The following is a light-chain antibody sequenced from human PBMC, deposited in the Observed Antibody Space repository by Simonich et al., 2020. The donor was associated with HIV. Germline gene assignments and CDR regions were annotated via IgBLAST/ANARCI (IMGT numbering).Light chain of an antibody. J-gene: IGKJ5*01. CDR2: EVS. CDR1: RSLLHSDGKTY. V-gene: IGKV2-29*02. Sequence: DIVMTQTPLSLSVTPGQPASISCKSGRSLLHSDGKTYLHWYLQKPGQSPQLLIYEVSSRLSGVPDRFSGSGSGTDFTLKISRVEAEDVGVYYCIQALQTRWTFGQGTRLEIK. CDR3: IQALQTRWT.